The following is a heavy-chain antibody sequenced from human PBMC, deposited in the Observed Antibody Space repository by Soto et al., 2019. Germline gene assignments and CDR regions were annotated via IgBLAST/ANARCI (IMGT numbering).Heavy chain of an antibody. J-gene: IGHJ4*02. V-gene: IGHV4-31*03. CDR1: GVSINSGGYY. CDR3: ASTSKQWLVTPLFY. D-gene: IGHD6-19*01. Sequence: PSETLSLTCSVSGVSINSGGYYWSWIRHHPGKGLEWIGYIYYTGHTFYNPSLKSRVAMSLDTSKNQFSLKLSSVTAADTAVYYCASTSKQWLVTPLFYWGQGTLVTVSS. CDR2: IYYTGHT.